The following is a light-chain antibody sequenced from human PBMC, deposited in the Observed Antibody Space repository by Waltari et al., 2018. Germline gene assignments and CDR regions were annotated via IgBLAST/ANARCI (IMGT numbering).Light chain of an antibody. CDR2: DAS. CDR3: QAGSSWPPALT. J-gene: IGKJ4*01. Sequence: EIVLTQSPVTVSLSPGARATLSCRASHNVNTYLAWYQHKPGQAPRLLIYDASNRARGVPARISGSGSGTDFALTISSLEAEDSAVYYCQAGSSWPPALTFGGGSRVEIK. CDR1: HNVNTY. V-gene: IGKV3-11*01.